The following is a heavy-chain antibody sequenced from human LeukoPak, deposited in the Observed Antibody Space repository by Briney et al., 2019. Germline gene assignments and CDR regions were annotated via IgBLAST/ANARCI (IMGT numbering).Heavy chain of an antibody. CDR1: EYPFSGCY. CDR3: ARRGATGTFDF. D-gene: IGHD4-11*01. CDR2: INPKSGGT. Sequence: GDSVKVSFKASEYPFSGCYIHWVRHAPGQGLEWVGWINPKSGGTNYAQRFRGRVTMTSVTSISTACMELSRLRSDDTAIYFCARRGATGTFDFWGQGTMVTVSS. V-gene: IGHV1-2*02. J-gene: IGHJ3*01.